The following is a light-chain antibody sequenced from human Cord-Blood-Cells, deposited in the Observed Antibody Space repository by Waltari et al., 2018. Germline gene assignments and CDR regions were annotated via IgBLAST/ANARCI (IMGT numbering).Light chain of an antibody. CDR3: QAWDSSTAWGVV. J-gene: IGLJ2*01. V-gene: IGLV3-1*01. CDR2: QES. Sequence: SYDLTHPPSVSLSPGQTASITCSGEKWGVKYACWYQQRPGQSPVLSTYQESKRPSGIPGRFSGSNSGNTVTLTISGTQAMDEADYYCQAWDSSTAWGVVFGGGTKLTVL. CDR1: KWGVKY.